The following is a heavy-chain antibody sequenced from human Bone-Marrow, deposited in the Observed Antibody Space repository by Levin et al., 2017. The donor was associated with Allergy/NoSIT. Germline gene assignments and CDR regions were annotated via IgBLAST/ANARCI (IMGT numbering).Heavy chain of an antibody. CDR2: ISYDGSNK. D-gene: IGHD3-9*01. V-gene: IGHV3-30-3*01. Sequence: GGSLRLSCAASGFTFSSYAMHWVRQAPGKGLEWVAVISYDGSNKYYADSVKGRFTISRDNSKNTLYLQMNSLRAEDTAVYYCARDHPSHIRYFDWGFDYWGQGTLVTVSS. CDR1: GFTFSSYA. CDR3: ARDHPSHIRYFDWGFDY. J-gene: IGHJ4*02.